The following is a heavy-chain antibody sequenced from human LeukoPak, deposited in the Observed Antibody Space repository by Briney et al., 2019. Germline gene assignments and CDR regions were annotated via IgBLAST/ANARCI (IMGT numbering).Heavy chain of an antibody. CDR3: ARWYSSGWHYFDY. V-gene: IGHV4-61*08. D-gene: IGHD6-19*01. Sequence: SQTLSLTCTVSGGSISSGDYYWSWIRQPPGKGLEWIGYIYYSGSTNYNPSLKSRVTISVDTSKNQFSLKLSSVTAADTAVYYCARWYSSGWHYFDYWGQGTLVTVSS. CDR1: GGSISSGDYY. J-gene: IGHJ4*02. CDR2: IYYSGST.